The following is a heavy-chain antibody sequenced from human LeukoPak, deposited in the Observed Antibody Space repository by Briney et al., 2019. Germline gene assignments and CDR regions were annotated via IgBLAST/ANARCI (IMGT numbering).Heavy chain of an antibody. D-gene: IGHD3-3*01. CDR2: IHYSGST. V-gene: IGHV4-59*11. CDR1: GGSTESHY. Sequence: SETLSLTCSVSGGSTESHYWSWFRQPPGKGLEWIGYIHYSGSTKYSPSLTSRLTISVDTSKNQFSLNLSSVTAADTAMYYCTGGMGWLVDYWGRGMLVTVSS. J-gene: IGHJ4*02. CDR3: TGGMGWLVDY.